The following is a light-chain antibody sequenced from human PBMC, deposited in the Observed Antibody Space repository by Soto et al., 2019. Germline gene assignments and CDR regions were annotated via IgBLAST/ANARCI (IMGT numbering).Light chain of an antibody. CDR2: DVS. Sequence: QSALTQPASVSGSPGQSITISCTGTSSDVGGYNYVSWYQQHPGKAPKLMIYDVSNRPSGVSDRFSGSKSGNTASLTISGRQAEDEADYYCSSYTSSSTRVFGGGTKVTV. CDR3: SSYTSSSTRV. J-gene: IGLJ2*01. V-gene: IGLV2-14*01. CDR1: SSDVGGYNY.